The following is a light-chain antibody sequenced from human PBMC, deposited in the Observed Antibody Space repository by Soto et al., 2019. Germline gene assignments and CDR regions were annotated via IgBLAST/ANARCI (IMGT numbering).Light chain of an antibody. CDR3: QHRSNWPLT. Sequence: ECVFTKTRGRLSLSPGGGATLSCKASQSVSSYLAWYQQKPGQAPRLLIYDASNRATGIPARFSGSGSGTDFTLTISSLEPEDFAVYCCQHRSNWPLTFGGGTKVDI. CDR2: DAS. V-gene: IGKV3-11*01. CDR1: QSVSSY. J-gene: IGKJ4*01.